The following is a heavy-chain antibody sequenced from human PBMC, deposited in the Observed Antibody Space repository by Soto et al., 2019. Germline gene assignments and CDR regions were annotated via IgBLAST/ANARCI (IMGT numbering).Heavy chain of an antibody. J-gene: IGHJ4*02. CDR2: ISGGSSLI. CDR1: GFTFSSYS. CDR3: ARRGRRWLRFGASFDY. D-gene: IGHD5-12*01. Sequence: PGGSLRVSCASSGFTFSSYSMIWVRQPPGKGLEWVSHISGGSSLIYYADSVKGRFTISRDNAENSLYLQMNSLRAEDTAVYYCARRGRRWLRFGASFDYWGQGTLVTVSS. V-gene: IGHV3-48*01.